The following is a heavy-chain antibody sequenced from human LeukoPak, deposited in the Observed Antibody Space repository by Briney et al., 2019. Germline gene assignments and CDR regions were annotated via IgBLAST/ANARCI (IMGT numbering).Heavy chain of an antibody. CDR3: ARGIAARWELLGALDI. CDR2: IYYSGST. V-gene: IGHV4-39*07. Sequence: SETLSLTCTVSGGSISSSSYYWGWIRQPPGKGLEWIGSIYYSGSTYYNPSLKSRVTISVDTSKNQFSLKLSSVTAADTAVYYCARGIAARWELLGALDIWGQGTMVTVSS. CDR1: GGSISSSSYY. D-gene: IGHD3-10*01. J-gene: IGHJ3*02.